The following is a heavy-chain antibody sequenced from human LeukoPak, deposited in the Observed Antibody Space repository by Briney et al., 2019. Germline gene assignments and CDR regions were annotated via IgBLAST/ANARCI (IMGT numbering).Heavy chain of an antibody. CDR2: ISTDGSSA. CDR3: ARVNVCPRCHFDY. CDR1: GFTFSSYW. D-gene: IGHD3-16*01. V-gene: IGHV3-74*01. J-gene: IGHJ4*02. Sequence: GGSLRLSCASSGFTFSSYWMHWVRQAPGKGLVWVSRISTDGSSAIYADSVKGRFTISRDNAKNTLYLQMNSLRAEDAAVYYCARVNVCPRCHFDYWGQGTLVTVSS.